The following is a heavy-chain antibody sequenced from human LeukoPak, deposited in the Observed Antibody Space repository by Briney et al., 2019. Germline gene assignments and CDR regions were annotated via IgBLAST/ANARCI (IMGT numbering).Heavy chain of an antibody. CDR3: ARDVPGRLGGVDY. D-gene: IGHD6-25*01. J-gene: IGHJ4*02. Sequence: GGSLRLSCAASGFTLSSYAMSWVRQAPGKGLEWVSIISGSGGNTYYADSVKGRFTISRDNSKNTLFLQMNSLRAEDTAVYYCARDVPGRLGGVDYWGRGTLVSVSS. CDR2: ISGSGGNT. CDR1: GFTLSSYA. V-gene: IGHV3-23*01.